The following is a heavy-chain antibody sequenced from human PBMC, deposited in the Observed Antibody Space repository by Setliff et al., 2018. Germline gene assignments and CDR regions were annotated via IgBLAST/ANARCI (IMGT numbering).Heavy chain of an antibody. CDR3: VRGFTIFGVVKLERWFDP. V-gene: IGHV4-39*07. D-gene: IGHD3-3*01. CDR2: ISHSGST. J-gene: IGHJ5*02. CDR1: GVTIGGGNYYY. Sequence: PSETLSLTCSLSGVTIGGGNYYYWTWIRQPPGKGLEWIGTISHSGSTSYNSSLKSRVTMSVDTSKNQFFLKLSSVTAADTAVYYCVRGFTIFGVVKLERWFDPWGQGTLVTVSS.